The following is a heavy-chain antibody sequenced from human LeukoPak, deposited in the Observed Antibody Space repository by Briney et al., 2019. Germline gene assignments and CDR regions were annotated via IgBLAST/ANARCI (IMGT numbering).Heavy chain of an antibody. D-gene: IGHD1-1*01. CDR3: AKGTSSLRTTTPADY. J-gene: IGHJ4*02. CDR1: GFTFSSYA. V-gene: IGHV3-30-3*01. Sequence: GGSLRLSCAASGFTFSSYAMHWVRQAPGKGLEWVAVISYDGSNKYYADSVKGRFTISRDNSKNTLYLQMNSLRADDTAVYYCAKGTSSLRTTTPADYWGQGTLVTVSS. CDR2: ISYDGSNK.